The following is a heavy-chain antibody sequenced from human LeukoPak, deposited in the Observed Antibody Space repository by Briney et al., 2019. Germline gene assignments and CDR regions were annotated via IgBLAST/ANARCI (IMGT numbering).Heavy chain of an antibody. CDR1: GYTFADYY. J-gene: IGHJ4*02. Sequence: ASVKVSCKAFGYTFADYYMHWVRQAPGQGLEYMGWINPNSGGTDYAQKFQGRVTMTRDTSISTAYMELSRLRSDDTAVYYCARISYSSGTLYDYWGQGTLVTVSS. CDR3: ARISYSSGTLYDY. D-gene: IGHD3-10*01. CDR2: INPNSGGT. V-gene: IGHV1-2*02.